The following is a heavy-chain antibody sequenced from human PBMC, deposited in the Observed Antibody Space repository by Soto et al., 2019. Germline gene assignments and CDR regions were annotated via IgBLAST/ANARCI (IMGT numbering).Heavy chain of an antibody. CDR3: AKDTSSSPYYMDV. J-gene: IGHJ6*03. D-gene: IGHD2-2*01. CDR1: GFNFSNFA. Sequence: PGGLLRLSCAASGFNFSNFAMSWVRHAPGKGLEWVSEISGSTGTTYYADSVKGRFIISRDNSKNTLHLQMNSLRAEDTAVYYCAKDTSSSPYYMDVWGKGTTVTVSS. CDR2: ISGSTGTT. V-gene: IGHV3-23*01.